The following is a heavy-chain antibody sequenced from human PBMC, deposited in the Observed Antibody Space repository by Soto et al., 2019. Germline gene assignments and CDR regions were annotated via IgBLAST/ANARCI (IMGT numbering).Heavy chain of an antibody. V-gene: IGHV4-31*03. CDR2: IYYTGST. CDR1: RGSISSGGYY. Sequence: PSETLSLTCTVSRGSISSGGYYWSWIRQHPEKGLEWIGYIYYTGSTYYNPSLKSRVTMSVDTSKNQFSLKLSSVTAADTAIYYCATVGGNWNYVDHWGQGTLVTVSS. J-gene: IGHJ4*02. D-gene: IGHD1-20*01. CDR3: ATVGGNWNYVDH.